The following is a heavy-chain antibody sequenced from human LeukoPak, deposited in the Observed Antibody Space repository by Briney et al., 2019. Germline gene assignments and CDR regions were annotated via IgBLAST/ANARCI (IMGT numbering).Heavy chain of an antibody. CDR3: ARVGGYYYGSGSHPLDY. D-gene: IGHD3-10*01. V-gene: IGHV4-59*01. CDR2: TYLSGST. J-gene: IGHJ4*02. CDR1: GGSISSYY. Sequence: SETLSPTCSVSGGSISSYYSSWSRQRPGKGLEWIGYTYLSGSTNSNPSLNSRATISVDTSKNKFSLKLSSVTAADTAVYYCARVGGYYYGSGSHPLDYWGQGTLVTVSS.